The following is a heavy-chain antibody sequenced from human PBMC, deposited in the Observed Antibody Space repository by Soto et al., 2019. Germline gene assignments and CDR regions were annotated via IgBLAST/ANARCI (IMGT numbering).Heavy chain of an antibody. Sequence: QVQLVQSGAEVKKPGSSVKVSCKASGGTFSSYAISWVRQAPGQGLEWMGGIIPIFGTANYAQKFQGRVTITADEATSTAYMERSSLRSEDTAVYYCARASRSAAGIPYSGFDYWGQGTLVTVSS. CDR1: GGTFSSYA. CDR2: IIPIFGTA. J-gene: IGHJ4*02. V-gene: IGHV1-69*01. CDR3: ARASRSAAGIPYSGFDY. D-gene: IGHD6-13*01.